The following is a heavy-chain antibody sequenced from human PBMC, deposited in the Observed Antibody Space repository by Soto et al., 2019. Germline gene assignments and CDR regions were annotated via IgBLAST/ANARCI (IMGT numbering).Heavy chain of an antibody. CDR1: GFAFSSYA. J-gene: IGHJ4*02. CDR3: ARDLSGSGD. CDR2: ISYDGSNK. Sequence: QVQLVESGGGVVQPGRSLRLSCAASGFAFSSYAMLWVRQAPGKGLEWVAVISYDGSNKYYADTVKGRFTISRDNSKNTLSLQMNSLRAEDTAVYYCARDLSGSGDWGQGTLVTVSS. V-gene: IGHV3-30-3*01. D-gene: IGHD3-10*01.